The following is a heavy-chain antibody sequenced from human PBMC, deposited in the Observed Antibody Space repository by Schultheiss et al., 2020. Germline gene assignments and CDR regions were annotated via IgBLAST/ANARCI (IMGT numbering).Heavy chain of an antibody. J-gene: IGHJ4*02. V-gene: IGHV4-59*01. CDR1: GGTIRSYY. CDR2: IYHNGAT. CDR3: VRDRGYTYVDY. D-gene: IGHD6-13*01. Sequence: SATLSLTCTVSGGTIRSYYWSWIRQPPGKGLEWIGYIYHNGATNYNPSLKSRVTISVDTSKNQFSLKLSSMTAADTAVYFCVRDRGYTYVDYWGQGTLVTVSS.